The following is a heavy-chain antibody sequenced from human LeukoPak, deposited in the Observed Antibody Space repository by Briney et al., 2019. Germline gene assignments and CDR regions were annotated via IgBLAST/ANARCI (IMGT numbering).Heavy chain of an antibody. CDR3: AREEYYYGSGSYYYGY. J-gene: IGHJ4*02. CDR1: GFTFSSYS. V-gene: IGHV3-21*01. Sequence: GGSLRLSRAASGFTFSSYSMNWVRQAPGKGLEWVSSISSSSSYIYYADSVKGRFTISRDNAKNSLYLQMNSLRAEDTAVYYCAREEYYYGSGSYYYGYWGQGTLVTVSS. CDR2: ISSSSSYI. D-gene: IGHD3-10*01.